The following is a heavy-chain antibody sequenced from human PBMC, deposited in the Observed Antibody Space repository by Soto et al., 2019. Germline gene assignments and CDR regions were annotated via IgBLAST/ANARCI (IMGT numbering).Heavy chain of an antibody. CDR1: GFSFSTYN. J-gene: IGHJ5*01. Sequence: EVRLMESGGGWVQPGGSLRLSCAASGFSFSTYNMDWVRQAPGKRPEWIAYISTTSFTIYYADSVKGRFTISRDNDRNSLYLEMNSLREEDTAVYYCARDRCYDGTCYSASDSWGQGTLVTVSS. CDR2: ISTTSFTI. D-gene: IGHD2-15*01. V-gene: IGHV3-48*02. CDR3: ARDRCYDGTCYSASDS.